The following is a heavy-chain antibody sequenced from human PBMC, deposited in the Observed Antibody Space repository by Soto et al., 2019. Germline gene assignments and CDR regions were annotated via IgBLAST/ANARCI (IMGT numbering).Heavy chain of an antibody. CDR3: ARSYGSGSRPFDY. D-gene: IGHD3-10*01. CDR1: GGTFSSYT. V-gene: IGHV1-69*02. J-gene: IGHJ4*02. CDR2: FIPILSMS. Sequence: QVQLVQSGAEVKNPGSSVRVSCTASGGTFSSYTLNWVRQAPGQGLEWMGRFIPILSMSTYAQKFQGRVSLIADKSTTTAYMTLSSLRSDDTAIYYCARSYGSGSRPFDYWGQGTLVTVSS.